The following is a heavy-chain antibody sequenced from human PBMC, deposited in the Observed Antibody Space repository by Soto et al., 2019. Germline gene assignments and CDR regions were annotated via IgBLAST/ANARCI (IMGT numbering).Heavy chain of an antibody. CDR3: ARARTIFGFVDP. V-gene: IGHV4-30-2*01. CDR2: IYHSGST. CDR1: GGSISSGGYY. D-gene: IGHD3-3*01. J-gene: IGHJ5*02. Sequence: QLQLQESGSGLVKPSQTLSLTCAVSGGSISSGGYYWSWIRQPPGKGLEWIGYIYHSGSTYYNPSLKSRVTISVDRSKNQFSLKLSSVTAADTAVYYCARARTIFGFVDPWGQGTLVTVSS.